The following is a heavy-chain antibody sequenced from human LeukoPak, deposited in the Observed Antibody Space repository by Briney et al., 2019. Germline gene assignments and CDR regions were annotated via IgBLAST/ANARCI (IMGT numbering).Heavy chain of an antibody. CDR1: GYTFTSYG. CDR2: ISAYNGNT. J-gene: IGHJ6*03. Sequence: GASVKVSCKASGYTFTSYGISWVRQAPGQGLEWMGWISAYNGNTNYAQKLQGRVTMATDTSTSTAYMELRSLRSDDTAVYYCARDSYGSGSYYRSPAYYYYYYMDVWGKGTTVTISS. D-gene: IGHD3-10*01. V-gene: IGHV1-18*01. CDR3: ARDSYGSGSYYRSPAYYYYYYMDV.